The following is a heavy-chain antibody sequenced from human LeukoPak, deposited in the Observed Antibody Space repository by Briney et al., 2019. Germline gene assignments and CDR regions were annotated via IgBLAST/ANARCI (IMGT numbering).Heavy chain of an antibody. Sequence: SSETLSLTCTASGGSISSYYWSWIRQPAGKGLEWIGRIYTSGSTNYNPSLKSRVTMSVDTSKNQFSLKLSSVAAADTAVYYCASFSGWYGNAFDIWGQGTMVTVSS. CDR3: ASFSGWYGNAFDI. D-gene: IGHD6-19*01. V-gene: IGHV4-4*07. CDR1: GGSISSYY. CDR2: IYTSGST. J-gene: IGHJ3*02.